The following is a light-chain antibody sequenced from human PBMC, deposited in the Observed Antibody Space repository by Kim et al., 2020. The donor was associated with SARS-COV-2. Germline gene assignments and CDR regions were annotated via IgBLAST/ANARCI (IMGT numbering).Light chain of an antibody. V-gene: IGKV1-39*01. CDR2: AAS. J-gene: IGKJ3*01. CDR1: QSISSH. CDR3: QQSYITPFT. Sequence: DIQMTQSPSSLSASVGDRVTITCRTSQSISSHLNWYHQKPGRAPKLLISAASTLQGGVPSRFSGSGSETDFTLTISSLQPEDFATYFRQQSYITPFTFGPGTKVDIK.